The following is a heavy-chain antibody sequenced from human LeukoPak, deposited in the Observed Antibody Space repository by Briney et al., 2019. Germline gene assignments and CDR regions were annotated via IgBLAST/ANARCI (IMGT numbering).Heavy chain of an antibody. D-gene: IGHD4-17*01. Sequence: ASVKVSCKASGYTFTGYYMHWVRQAPGQGLEWMGRINPNSGGTNYAQKFQGRVTMTRDTSISTAYMELSRLRSDDTAVYYCATLPSGYGDFSGYWGQGTLVTVSS. CDR2: INPNSGGT. V-gene: IGHV1-2*06. CDR3: ATLPSGYGDFSGY. J-gene: IGHJ4*02. CDR1: GYTFTGYY.